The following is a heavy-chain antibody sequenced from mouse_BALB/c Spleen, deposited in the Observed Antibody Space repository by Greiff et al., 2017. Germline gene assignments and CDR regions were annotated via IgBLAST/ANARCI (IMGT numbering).Heavy chain of an antibody. CDR3: ARGGAPYHAMDY. CDR2: ISYSGST. CDR1: GYSITSDYA. V-gene: IGHV3-2*02. J-gene: IGHJ4*01. Sequence: EVKLEESGPGLVKPSQSLSLTCTVTGYSITSDYAWNWIRQFPGNKLEWMGYISYSGSTSYNPSLKSRISITRDTSKNQFFLQLNSVTTEDTATYYCARGGAPYHAMDYWGQGTSVTVSS.